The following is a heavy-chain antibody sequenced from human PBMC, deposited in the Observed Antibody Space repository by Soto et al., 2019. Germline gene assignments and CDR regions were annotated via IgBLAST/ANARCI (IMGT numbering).Heavy chain of an antibody. Sequence: VKLVESGGGVVQPGTSLRLSCTASGFTFSNAWMSWVRQAPGKGLEWVGRVKTKTDGGTTGYTAPVKGRFTISRDDSKNTLYLQMNSLETEDTAVYYCTIEGYTYGYHALAVWGQGTTVTVSS. CDR2: VKTKTDGGTT. D-gene: IGHD5-18*01. J-gene: IGHJ6*02. V-gene: IGHV3-15*01. CDR3: TIEGYTYGYHALAV. CDR1: GFTFSNAW.